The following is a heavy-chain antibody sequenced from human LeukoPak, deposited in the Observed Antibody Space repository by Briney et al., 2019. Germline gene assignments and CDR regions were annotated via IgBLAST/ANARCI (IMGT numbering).Heavy chain of an antibody. CDR3: AKWGDYDVLTGYYDPDN. Sequence: GGSLRLSCAPSGFIFSNYAMSWARQAPGKGLEWVSAILGSDSDTYYADSVKGRFTISRDNPRNTLYLQMNSLRPEDTAVYYCAKWGDYDVLTGYYDPDNWGQGTLVTVSS. J-gene: IGHJ4*02. CDR2: ILGSDSDT. CDR1: GFIFSNYA. D-gene: IGHD3-9*01. V-gene: IGHV3-23*01.